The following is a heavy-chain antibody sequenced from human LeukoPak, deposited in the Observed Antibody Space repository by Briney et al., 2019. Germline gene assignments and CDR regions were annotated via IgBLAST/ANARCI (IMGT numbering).Heavy chain of an antibody. CDR1: GFTFNSYW. CDR2: IKQDGSAK. V-gene: IGHV3-7*04. CDR3: ARDTDYLDYPPDY. Sequence: GGSLRFSCAVSGFTFNSYWMSWVRQAPGKGLEWVANIKQDGSAKYYVDSVKGRFTISRDNAQNSLYLQMNSLRAEDTAVYYCARDTDYLDYPPDYWGQGTLVTVSS. J-gene: IGHJ4*02. D-gene: IGHD4-17*01.